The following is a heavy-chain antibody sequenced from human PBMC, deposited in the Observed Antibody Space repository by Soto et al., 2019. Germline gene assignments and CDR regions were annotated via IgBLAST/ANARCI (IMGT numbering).Heavy chain of an antibody. CDR2: MSAFTGKA. CDR1: GYTFISYG. CDR3: ARDQRYYGSGYYYSDS. D-gene: IGHD3-10*01. V-gene: IGHV1-18*04. Sequence: QVQLVQSGAEVKKPGASVKVSCKASGYTFISYGISWVRQAPGQGLEWVGWMSAFTGKADYAQIFQDRVTMTTDTSRSTAYMELRSLRSDDTAVYYCARDQRYYGSGYYYSDSWGQGTLVTVSS. J-gene: IGHJ1*01.